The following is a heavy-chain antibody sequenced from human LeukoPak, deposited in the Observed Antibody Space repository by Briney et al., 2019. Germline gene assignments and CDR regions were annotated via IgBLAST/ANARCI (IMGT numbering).Heavy chain of an antibody. CDR2: INPSGGST. CDR3: AALAVAGTGDYYYYGMDV. D-gene: IGHD6-19*01. CDR1: GYTFTSYY. Sequence: ASVKVSCKASGYTFTSYYMHWVRQAPGQGLEWTGIINPSGGSTSYAQKFQGRVTMTRDTSTSTVYMELSSLRSEDTAVYYCAALAVAGTGDYYYYGMDVWGKGTTVTVSS. V-gene: IGHV1-46*01. J-gene: IGHJ6*04.